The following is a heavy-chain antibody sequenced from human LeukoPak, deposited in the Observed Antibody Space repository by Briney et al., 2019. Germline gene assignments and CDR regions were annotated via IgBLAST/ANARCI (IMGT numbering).Heavy chain of an antibody. CDR1: GGSISSSSYY. CDR3: ARTIGYSYGYGYFDY. V-gene: IGHV4-39*01. CDR2: IYYSGST. J-gene: IGHJ4*02. Sequence: SETLSLTCTVSGGSISSSSYYWGWIRQPPWKGLEWIGSIYYSGSTYYNPSLKSRVTISVDTSKNQFSLKLSSVTAADTAVYYCARTIGYSYGYGYFDYWGQGTLVTVSS. D-gene: IGHD5-18*01.